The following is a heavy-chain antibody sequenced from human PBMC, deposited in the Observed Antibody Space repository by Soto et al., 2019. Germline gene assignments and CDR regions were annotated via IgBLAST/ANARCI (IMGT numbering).Heavy chain of an antibody. J-gene: IGHJ4*02. CDR3: ARVAVAGVLDY. D-gene: IGHD6-19*01. V-gene: IGHV4-59*01. Sequence: SETLSLTCTVSGGSISSYYWSWIRQPPGKGLEWIGYIYYSGSTNYNPSLKSRVTISVDTSKNQFSLKLSSVTAADTAVYYCARVAVAGVLDYWGQGTLVTVSS. CDR2: IYYSGST. CDR1: GGSISSYY.